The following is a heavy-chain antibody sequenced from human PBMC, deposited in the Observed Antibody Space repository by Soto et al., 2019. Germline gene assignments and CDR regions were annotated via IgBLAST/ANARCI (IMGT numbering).Heavy chain of an antibody. V-gene: IGHV6-1*01. J-gene: IGHJ6*02. CDR3: ARDSIAVAGTEAHYYYYGMDV. CDR2: TYYRSKWYN. Sequence: SPTLSLTCAISGDSVSSNSAAWNWIRQSPSRGLEWLGRTYYRSKWYNDYAVSVESRLTINPDTSKNQFSLQLNSVTPEDTAVYYCARDSIAVAGTEAHYYYYGMDVWGQGTTVTVSS. D-gene: IGHD6-19*01. CDR1: GDSVSSNSAA.